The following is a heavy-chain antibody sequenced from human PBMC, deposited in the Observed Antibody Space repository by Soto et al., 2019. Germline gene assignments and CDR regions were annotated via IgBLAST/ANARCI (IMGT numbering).Heavy chain of an antibody. V-gene: IGHV1-69*12. J-gene: IGHJ6*02. Sequence: QVQLVQSGAEVKKPGSSVKVSCKASGGTFSSYAISWVRQAPGQGLEWMGGIIPIFGTANYAQKFQGRVTLTADESKXXAXRXXSSLRSEDTAVYYCASLVLVPAAVPVYYYYYGMDVWGRGTTVTVSS. CDR2: IIPIFGTA. CDR3: ASLVLVPAAVPVYYYYYGMDV. CDR1: GGTFSSYA. D-gene: IGHD2-2*01.